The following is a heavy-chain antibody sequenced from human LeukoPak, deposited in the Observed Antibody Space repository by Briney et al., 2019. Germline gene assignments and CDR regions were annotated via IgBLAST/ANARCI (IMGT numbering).Heavy chain of an antibody. Sequence: GASVKVSCKASGYTFTGYYMHWVRQAPGQGLEWMGWINPNSGGTNYAQKFQGRVTMTRDTSISTAYMELSRLRSDDTAVYYCARGADSSGYYYFANLYYFDYWGQGTLVTVSS. CDR3: ARGADSSGYYYFANLYYFDY. D-gene: IGHD3-22*01. CDR2: INPNSGGT. CDR1: GYTFTGYY. J-gene: IGHJ4*02. V-gene: IGHV1-2*02.